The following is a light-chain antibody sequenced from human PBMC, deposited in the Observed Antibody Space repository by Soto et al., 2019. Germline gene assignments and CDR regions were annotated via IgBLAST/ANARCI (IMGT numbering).Light chain of an antibody. V-gene: IGKV3-20*01. Sequence: EIVLTQSPDTLSLSPGERATLSCRASQSISSSLVAWYQQKPGQPPRPLIHGASSRATGIPDRFSGRGSGTEFTLTISRLEPEDFAVYYCQLYDASLFTFGPGTKVDIK. CDR2: GAS. CDR1: QSISSSL. J-gene: IGKJ3*01. CDR3: QLYDASLFT.